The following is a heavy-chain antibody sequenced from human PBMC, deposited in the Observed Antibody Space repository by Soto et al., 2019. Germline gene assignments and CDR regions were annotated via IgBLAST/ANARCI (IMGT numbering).Heavy chain of an antibody. V-gene: IGHV3-74*01. CDR3: AGGVATLLA. CDR2: INSDGSTT. Sequence: EVQLVESGGGLVQPGGSLRLSCAASGFTFSTYWMHWVSQVPGKGLVWVSRINSDGSTTSYADSVKGRFTNSRDNANNTLFLQMNSLSAEDTAVYYWAGGVATLLAWGQGTLVTVSS. CDR1: GFTFSTYW. J-gene: IGHJ5*02. D-gene: IGHD5-12*01.